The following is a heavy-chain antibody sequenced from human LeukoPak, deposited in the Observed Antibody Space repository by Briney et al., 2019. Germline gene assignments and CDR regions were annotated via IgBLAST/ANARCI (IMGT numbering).Heavy chain of an antibody. J-gene: IGHJ4*02. Sequence: SVNVSCKASGGTFSSYAISWVRQAPGQGLEWMGGIIPIFGTANYAQKFQGRVTITADESTSTAYMELSSLRSEDTAVYYCATIAVAGIHYFDYWGQGTLVTVSS. CDR2: IIPIFGTA. CDR1: GGTFSSYA. V-gene: IGHV1-69*13. CDR3: ATIAVAGIHYFDY. D-gene: IGHD6-19*01.